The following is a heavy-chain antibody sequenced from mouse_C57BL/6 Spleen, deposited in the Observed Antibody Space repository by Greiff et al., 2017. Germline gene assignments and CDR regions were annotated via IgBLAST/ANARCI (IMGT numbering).Heavy chain of an antibody. CDR1: GFSLSTSGMG. V-gene: IGHV8-12*01. J-gene: IGHJ3*01. Sequence: QVTLKESGPGILQSSQTLSLTCSFSGFSLSTSGMGVSWIRQPSGKGLEWLAHIYWDDDKRYNPYLKSRLTISKDTSRNQVFLKITSVDTADTATYYCARRGDYAWFAYWGQGTLVTVSA. D-gene: IGHD2-4*01. CDR2: IYWDDDK. CDR3: ARRGDYAWFAY.